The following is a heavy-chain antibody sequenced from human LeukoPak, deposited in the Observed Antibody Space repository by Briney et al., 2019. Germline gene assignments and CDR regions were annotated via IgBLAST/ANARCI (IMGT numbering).Heavy chain of an antibody. V-gene: IGHV4-59*12. J-gene: IGHJ5*02. D-gene: IGHD3-10*01. CDR1: GGSISSYY. CDR2: IYDRGPA. CDR3: ARSQQASGLLSS. Sequence: SETLSLTCTVSGGSISSYYWSWIRQSPGKGLEWIGCIYDRGPAYYNPSLKSRFTISVDRPKNQFFLNVTSLTAADTAVYYCARSQQASGLLSSWGQGTPVVVSS.